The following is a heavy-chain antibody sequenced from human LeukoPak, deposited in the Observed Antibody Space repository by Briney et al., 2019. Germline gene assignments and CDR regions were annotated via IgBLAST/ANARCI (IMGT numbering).Heavy chain of an antibody. CDR2: IKGSGGGS. J-gene: IGHJ3*01. Sequence: GGSLRLSCEASGFPFSDYAMTWVRQAPGKGLEWVSSIKGSGGGSSYADSVKGRFTMTRDNSMSTLYLQMNSLRAGDTAVYFCGRDPNGDYVGAFEFWGQGTLVTVSS. CDR3: GRDPNGDYVGAFEF. V-gene: IGHV3-23*01. CDR1: GFPFSDYA. D-gene: IGHD4-17*01.